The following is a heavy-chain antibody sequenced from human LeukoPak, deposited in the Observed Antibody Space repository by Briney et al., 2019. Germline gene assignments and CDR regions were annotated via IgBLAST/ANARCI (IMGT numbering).Heavy chain of an antibody. V-gene: IGHV3-30*18. Sequence: GRSLRLSCAASGFTFSSYGMHWVRQAPGKGLEWVAVISYDGSNKYYADSVKGRFIISRDNSKNTLYLQMNSLRAEDTAVYYCAKDVGAISYYYGMDVWGQGTTVTVSS. CDR3: AKDVGAISYYYGMDV. J-gene: IGHJ6*02. CDR2: ISYDGSNK. D-gene: IGHD1-26*01. CDR1: GFTFSSYG.